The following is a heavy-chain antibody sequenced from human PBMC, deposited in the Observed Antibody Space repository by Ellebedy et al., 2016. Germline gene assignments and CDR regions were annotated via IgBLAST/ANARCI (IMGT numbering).Heavy chain of an antibody. CDR1: GGTFSSYA. CDR2: IIPILGIA. J-gene: IGHJ6*02. CDR3: ANTAMAVDYYYGMDV. Sequence: ASVKVSCKASGGTFSSYAISWVRQAPGQGLEWMGRIIPILGIANYTQKFQGRVTITADKSTSTAYMELSSLRSEDTAMYYCANTAMAVDYYYGMDVWGQGTTVTVSS. D-gene: IGHD5-18*01. V-gene: IGHV1-69*04.